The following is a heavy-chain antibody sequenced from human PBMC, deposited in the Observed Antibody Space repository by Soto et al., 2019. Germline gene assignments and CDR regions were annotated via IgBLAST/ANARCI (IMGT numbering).Heavy chain of an antibody. D-gene: IGHD3-10*01. Sequence: ASVKVSCKVSGYTLTELSMHWVRQAPGKGLEWMGGFDPEDGETIYAQKFQGRVTMTEDTSTDTAYMELSSLRSEDTAVYYCEKDGEAGAPYYYYYYGMDVWGQGXTVTVSS. CDR2: FDPEDGET. V-gene: IGHV1-24*01. J-gene: IGHJ6*02. CDR3: EKDGEAGAPYYYYYYGMDV. CDR1: GYTLTELS.